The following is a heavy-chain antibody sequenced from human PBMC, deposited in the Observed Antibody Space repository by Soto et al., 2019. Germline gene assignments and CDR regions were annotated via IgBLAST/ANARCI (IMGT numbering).Heavy chain of an antibody. CDR3: ARDRRRYYYYGMDV. CDR1: GYTFTGYY. CDR2: INPNSGGT. J-gene: IGHJ6*02. V-gene: IGHV1-2*02. Sequence: ASVKVSCKASGYTFTGYYMHWVRQAPGQGLEWMGWINPNSGGTNYARKFQGRVTMTRDTSISTAYMELSRLRSDDTAVYYCARDRRRYYYYGMDVWGQGTTVTVSS.